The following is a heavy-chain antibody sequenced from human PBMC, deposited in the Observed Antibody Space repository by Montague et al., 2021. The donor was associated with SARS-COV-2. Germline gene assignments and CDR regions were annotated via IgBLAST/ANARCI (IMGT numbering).Heavy chain of an antibody. CDR2: IFRSGAT. Sequence: SETLSLTCTVSGDSISDYYWSWIQQPPGMGLEWIGYIFRSGATNYNPPLKSRVIISLDTSKSQFSLRLSSVTAADTAIYYCAGTSRGSRYFYGVDVWGQGATVTVSS. CDR1: GDSISDYY. V-gene: IGHV4-59*01. D-gene: IGHD1-14*01. J-gene: IGHJ6*02. CDR3: AGTSRGSRYFYGVDV.